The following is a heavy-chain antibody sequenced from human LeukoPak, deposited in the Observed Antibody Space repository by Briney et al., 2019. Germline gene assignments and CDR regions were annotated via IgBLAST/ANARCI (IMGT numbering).Heavy chain of an antibody. D-gene: IGHD1-26*01. V-gene: IGHV1-8*03. CDR1: GYTFTSYG. J-gene: IGHJ6*03. Sequence: ASVKVSCKASGYTFTSYGISWVRQAPGQGLEWMGWMNPNSGNTGYAQKFQGRVTITRNTSISTAYMELSSLRSEDTAVYYCARAVGGVDYYYMDVWGKGTTVTVSS. CDR2: MNPNSGNT. CDR3: ARAVGGVDYYYMDV.